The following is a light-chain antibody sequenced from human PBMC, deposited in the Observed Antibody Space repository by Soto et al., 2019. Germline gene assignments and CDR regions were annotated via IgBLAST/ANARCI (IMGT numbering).Light chain of an antibody. CDR2: TAS. Sequence: EIVLTQSPATLSVSPGERATLSCRASQSVGSDLAWYQHKPGQAPRLVVYTASTRATDIPARFSGNGSGTDFTLTISSLQSEDFAAYYCHQYNNWPPWTFGQGTKV. V-gene: IGKV3-15*01. CDR3: HQYNNWPPWT. J-gene: IGKJ1*01. CDR1: QSVGSD.